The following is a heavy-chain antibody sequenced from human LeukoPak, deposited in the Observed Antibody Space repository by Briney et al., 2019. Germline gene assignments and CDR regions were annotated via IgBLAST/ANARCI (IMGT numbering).Heavy chain of an antibody. V-gene: IGHV4-39*07. CDR1: GGSISSSSYY. J-gene: IGHJ4*02. D-gene: IGHD3-10*01. CDR2: IYYSGST. CDR3: ATLKRRLLWFGEANFDY. Sequence: SETLSLTCTVSGGSISSSSYYWGWIRQPPGKGLEWIGSIYYSGSTYYNPSLKSRVTISVGTSKNQFSLKLSSVTAADTAVHYCATLKRRLLWFGEANFDYWGQGTLVTVSS.